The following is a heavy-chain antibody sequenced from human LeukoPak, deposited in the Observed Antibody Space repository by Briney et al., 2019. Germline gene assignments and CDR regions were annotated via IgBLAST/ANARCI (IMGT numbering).Heavy chain of an antibody. CDR3: TRVQLGGKNY. Sequence: GGSLRLSCAASGFTFSSYAMSWVRQAPGKGLEWVSAISGSGGSTYYADSVKGRFTISRDNSKNTLYLQMNSLKTEDTAVYYCTRVQLGGKNYWGQGTLVTVSS. CDR2: ISGSGGST. CDR1: GFTFSSYA. J-gene: IGHJ4*02. D-gene: IGHD2-15*01. V-gene: IGHV3-23*01.